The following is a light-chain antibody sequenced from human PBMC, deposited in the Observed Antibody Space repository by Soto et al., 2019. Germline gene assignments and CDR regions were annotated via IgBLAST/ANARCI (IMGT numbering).Light chain of an antibody. Sequence: ENLLTQSPGTLPLSPGEGAALSCRASRGVSANYLAWYQQKPGQAPRLLIYGTSNRATGIPDRFSGGGSGPDFSLIISRLEPEDFAVYYCQYYGSSPRTFGQGTKVDIK. CDR1: RGVSANY. CDR2: GTS. CDR3: QYYGSSPRT. V-gene: IGKV3-20*01. J-gene: IGKJ1*01.